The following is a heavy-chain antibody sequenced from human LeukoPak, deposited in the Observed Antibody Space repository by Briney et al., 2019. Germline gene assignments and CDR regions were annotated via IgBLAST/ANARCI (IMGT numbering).Heavy chain of an antibody. D-gene: IGHD3-16*02. J-gene: IGHJ4*02. CDR2: ISGYNGNT. CDR3: AINTGMITFGGVIVTQSPFDY. Sequence: GASVKVSCKASGYTFTTYNINWVRQAPGQGLEWMGWISGYNGNTNYAQKLQGRVTMTTDTSTSTAYMELRSLKSDDTAVYYCAINTGMITFGGVIVTQSPFDYWGQGTLVTVSS. V-gene: IGHV1-18*01. CDR1: GYTFTTYN.